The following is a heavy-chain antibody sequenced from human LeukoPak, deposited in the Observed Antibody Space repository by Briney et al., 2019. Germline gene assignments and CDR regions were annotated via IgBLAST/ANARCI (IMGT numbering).Heavy chain of an antibody. V-gene: IGHV3-21*01. Sequence: KAGGSLRLSCAASGFSFNTYTMNWVRQAPGRGLEWVASISSTGSYIYYADSVRGRFTISRDNAENSLYLQMNNLRAEDTAVFYCASPYSTSWNDAYDVWGQGTMVTVSS. D-gene: IGHD6-13*01. CDR2: ISSTGSYI. J-gene: IGHJ3*01. CDR1: GFSFNTYT. CDR3: ASPYSTSWNDAYDV.